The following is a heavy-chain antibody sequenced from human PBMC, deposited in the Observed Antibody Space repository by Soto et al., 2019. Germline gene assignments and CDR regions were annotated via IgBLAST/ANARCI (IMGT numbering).Heavy chain of an antibody. V-gene: IGHV3-20*04. J-gene: IGHJ6*02. CDR3: ASLSSGYSKGTSDYYYYGMDV. CDR2: IHWNGGST. CDR1: GFTFDECG. Sequence: GGSLRLSCEASGFTFDECGMSWVRQAPGKGLEWVSYIHWNGGSTSYADSVKGRFAISRDNSKNTLYLQMNSLRAEDTAVYYCASLSSGYSKGTSDYYYYGMDVWGQGTTVTVSS. D-gene: IGHD3-22*01.